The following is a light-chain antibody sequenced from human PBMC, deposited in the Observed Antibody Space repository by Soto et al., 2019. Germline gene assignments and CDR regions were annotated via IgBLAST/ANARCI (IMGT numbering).Light chain of an antibody. CDR3: QHYDSGLSASYV. CDR1: SSNIVAGYD. J-gene: IGLJ1*01. CDR2: GNR. Sequence: QTLLTLPPSVAGAPGQRFTISCTLSSSNIVAGYDVQWYQQLPGTAPKLLIYGNRNRPSGVPDRFSGSKSGTSASLAITGLQDEDEADYYCQHYDSGLSASYVFGTGTKVTVL. V-gene: IGLV1-40*01.